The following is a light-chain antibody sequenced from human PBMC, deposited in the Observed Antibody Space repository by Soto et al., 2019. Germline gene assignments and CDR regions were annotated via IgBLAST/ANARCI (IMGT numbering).Light chain of an antibody. V-gene: IGKV3-20*01. CDR1: QSVRNNY. CDR3: QQYGSTPLT. Sequence: EIVLTQSPGTLSLSPGERATLSCRASQSVRNNYLAWYQQKPGQAPRFLIFDASSRATGIPDRFSGSGSGTDFTLTISRLEPEDFAVYYCQQYGSTPLTFGGGTKVDIE. CDR2: DAS. J-gene: IGKJ4*01.